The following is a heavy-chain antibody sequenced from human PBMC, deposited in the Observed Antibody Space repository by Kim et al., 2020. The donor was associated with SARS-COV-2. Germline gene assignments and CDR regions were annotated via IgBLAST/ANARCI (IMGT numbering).Heavy chain of an antibody. V-gene: IGHV5-51*01. Sequence: YSPSFQGQVTISADKSISTAYLQWSSLKASDTAMYYCARYSSSWYVPFDYWGQGTLVTVSS. J-gene: IGHJ4*02. D-gene: IGHD6-13*01. CDR3: ARYSSSWYVPFDY.